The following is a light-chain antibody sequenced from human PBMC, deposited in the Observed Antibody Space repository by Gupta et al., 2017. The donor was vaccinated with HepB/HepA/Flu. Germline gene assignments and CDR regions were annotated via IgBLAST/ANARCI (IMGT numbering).Light chain of an antibody. CDR1: QSVSNN. CDR2: GAS. CDR3: QQYNNRPRT. V-gene: IGKV3-15*01. J-gene: IGKJ1*01. Sequence: EIVMTQTPATLSVSPGDSATLSCRSSQSVSNNLAWYQQKPGQAPRLLIYGASTRATGIPARFSGSGSGTEFTLTISSLQSEDVAVYYCQQYNNRPRTFGQGTKVEIK.